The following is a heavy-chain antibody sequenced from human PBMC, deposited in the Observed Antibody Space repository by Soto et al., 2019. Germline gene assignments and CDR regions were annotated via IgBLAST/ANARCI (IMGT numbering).Heavy chain of an antibody. Sequence: GRSLRLSWAASGFTFSNAWMSWVRQAPGKGLEWVGRIKSKTDGGTTDYAAPVKGRFTISRDDSKNTLYLQMNSLKTEDTAVYYGTIAEADRIRYYYYYGLEGWGQSNTVTVS. D-gene: IGHD3-16*01. J-gene: IGHJ6*01. CDR3: TIAEADRIRYYYYYGLEG. CDR2: IKSKTDGGTT. V-gene: IGHV3-15*01. CDR1: GFTFSNAW.